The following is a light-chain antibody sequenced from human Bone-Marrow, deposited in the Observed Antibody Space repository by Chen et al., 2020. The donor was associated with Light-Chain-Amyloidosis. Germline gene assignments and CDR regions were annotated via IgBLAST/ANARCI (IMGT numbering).Light chain of an antibody. Sequence: QSALTQPASVSGSPGQSITISCTGTSSDVGGDNHVSWYQQHPDKAPKLMIYEVTNRPSWVPDRFSVSKSDNTASLTFSGLQTEDEADYFCSSYTITSTLVFGSGTRVTVL. CDR2: EVT. CDR1: SSDVGGDNH. V-gene: IGLV2-14*01. J-gene: IGLJ1*01. CDR3: SSYTITSTLV.